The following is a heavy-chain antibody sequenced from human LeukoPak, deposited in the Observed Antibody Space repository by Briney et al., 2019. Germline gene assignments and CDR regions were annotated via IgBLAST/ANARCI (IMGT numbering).Heavy chain of an antibody. V-gene: IGHV4-39*01. D-gene: IGHD2/OR15-2a*01. J-gene: IGHJ3*02. CDR2: IYYSGST. Sequence: SETLSLTCTVSGGSISSSSYYWGWIRQPPGKGLEWIGSIYYSGSTYYNPSLKSRVTISVDTSKNQFSLKLSSVTAADTAVYYCAMRPKNRAFDIWGKGTMVTVSS. CDR1: GGSISSSSYY. CDR3: AMRPKNRAFDI.